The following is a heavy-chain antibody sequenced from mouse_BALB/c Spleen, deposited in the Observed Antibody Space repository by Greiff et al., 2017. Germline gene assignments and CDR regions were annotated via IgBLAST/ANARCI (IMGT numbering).Heavy chain of an antibody. CDR3: ASLYYGYYFDY. CDR1: GFTFSSYY. V-gene: IGHV5-6-2*01. J-gene: IGHJ2*01. CDR2: INSNGGST. Sequence: EVHLVESGGGLVKLGGSLKLSCAASGFTFSSYYMSWVRQTPEKRLELVAAINSNGGSTYYPDTVKGRFTISRDNAKNTLYLQMSSLKSEDTALYYCASLYYGYYFDYWGQGTTLTVSS. D-gene: IGHD2-2*01.